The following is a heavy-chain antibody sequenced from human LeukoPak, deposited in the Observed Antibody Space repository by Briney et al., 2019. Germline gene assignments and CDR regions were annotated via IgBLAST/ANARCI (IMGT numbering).Heavy chain of an antibody. CDR1: GGSISSYF. D-gene: IGHD3-9*01. J-gene: IGHJ5*02. V-gene: IGHV4-59*01. CDR2: IYYSGGT. CDR3: ARGPRYFDWLRSICFDP. Sequence: AETLSLSCAVSGGSISSYFWSWVRQAPGKGLEWIGSIYYSGGTKYNPSLKSGVIISVGTSKNQFLLKLSYVPAADTAGYYCARGPRYFDWLRSICFDPWGQGTLVTVSS.